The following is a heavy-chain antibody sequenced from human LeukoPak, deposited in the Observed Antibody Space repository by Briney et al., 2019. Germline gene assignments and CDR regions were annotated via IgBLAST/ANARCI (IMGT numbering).Heavy chain of an antibody. CDR3: ARDTWTTVTHIFDY. V-gene: IGHV3-21*01. Sequence: PGGSLRLSCAASGFTFSSYSMNWVRQAPGKGLEWVSSISSSSSYIYYADSVKGRFTISRDNAKNSLYLQMNSLRVEDTAVYYCARDTWTTVTHIFDYWGQGTLVTVSS. CDR1: GFTFSSYS. CDR2: ISSSSSYI. J-gene: IGHJ4*02. D-gene: IGHD4-17*01.